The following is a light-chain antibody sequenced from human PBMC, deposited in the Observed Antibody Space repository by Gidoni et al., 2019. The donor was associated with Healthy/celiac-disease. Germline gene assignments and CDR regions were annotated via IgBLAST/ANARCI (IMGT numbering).Light chain of an antibody. CDR2: DDS. V-gene: IGLV3-21*02. J-gene: IGLJ2*01. CDR3: QVWDSSSDHPVV. Sequence: SYVLTPPPSVSVAPGQTARITCGGNHIGSKSVHWYQQKPDQAPVLVVYDDSDRPSGIPERFSGSNSGNTATLTISRVEAGDEADYYCQVWDSSSDHPVVFGGGTKLTVL. CDR1: HIGSKS.